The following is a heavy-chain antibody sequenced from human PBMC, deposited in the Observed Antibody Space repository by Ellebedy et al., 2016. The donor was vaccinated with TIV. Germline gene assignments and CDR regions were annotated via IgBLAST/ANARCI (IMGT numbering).Heavy chain of an antibody. J-gene: IGHJ4*02. CDR1: GFIFSVTG. V-gene: IGHV3-21*06. CDR3: TRDGSEWSRDY. D-gene: IGHD3-3*01. CDR2: IVSSGRET. Sequence: GESLKISXAASGFIFSVTGMTWIRQAPGKGLEWVATIVSSGRETYYADPLKGRFTISRDIAMNLVYLQMNSLSVEDTAVYYCTRDGSEWSRDYWGQGTLVTVSS.